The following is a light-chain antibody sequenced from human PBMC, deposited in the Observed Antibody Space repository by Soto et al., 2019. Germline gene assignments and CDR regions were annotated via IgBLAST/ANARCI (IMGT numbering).Light chain of an antibody. CDR3: QQYNSYSWT. V-gene: IGKV1-5*01. CDR2: DAS. CDR1: QNIRAW. Sequence: DIRMTQSPSTLSTSVGDRVTTTCRASQNIRAWLAWNQQRPGKALKLLIYDASTLESGVPSRFTGSGPGTKFTLTIGSLQPDDFATYYCQQYNSYSWTFGQGTTVAIK. J-gene: IGKJ1*01.